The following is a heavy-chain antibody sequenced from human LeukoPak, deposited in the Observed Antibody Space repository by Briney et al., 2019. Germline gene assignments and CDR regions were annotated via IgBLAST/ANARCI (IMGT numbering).Heavy chain of an antibody. D-gene: IGHD3-9*01. Sequence: ASVKVSCKASGYTFTSYGISWVRQAPGQGLEWMGWISAYNGNTNYAQKLQGRVTMTTDTSTSTAYMELRSLRSDDTAVYYCARDGASSYDILTGYHQVPFDYWGQGTLVTVSS. V-gene: IGHV1-18*01. CDR1: GYTFTSYG. CDR3: ARDGASSYDILTGYHQVPFDY. CDR2: ISAYNGNT. J-gene: IGHJ4*02.